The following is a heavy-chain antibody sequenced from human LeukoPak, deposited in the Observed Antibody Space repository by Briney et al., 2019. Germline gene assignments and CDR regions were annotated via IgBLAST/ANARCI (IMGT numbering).Heavy chain of an antibody. D-gene: IGHD6-13*01. V-gene: IGHV3-7*01. CDR1: GITFSTYW. J-gene: IGHJ4*02. Sequence: GGSLRLSCAASGITFSTYWMSWVRQAPGKGLEWVANINDNGRQKYYVDSVRGRFTISRDNAKNSLYLQMNSLRAEDTAVYYCATYQAAAEHDYWGQGTLVTVSP. CDR2: INDNGRQK. CDR3: ATYQAAAEHDY.